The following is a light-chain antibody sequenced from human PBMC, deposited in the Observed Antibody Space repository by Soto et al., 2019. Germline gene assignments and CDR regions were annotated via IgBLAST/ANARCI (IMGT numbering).Light chain of an antibody. V-gene: IGKV3-20*01. CDR3: QQYGSSPPYT. Sequence: EVVLTQSPGTLSLSPGERASLSCRASQSVSNNYLAWYQQKPGQSPKLLIFGSSDRATGIPDRFSGSGSGTDLTLPISRLEPEDFAVYYCQQYGSSPPYTFGQGTKLEIK. CDR1: QSVSNNY. J-gene: IGKJ2*01. CDR2: GSS.